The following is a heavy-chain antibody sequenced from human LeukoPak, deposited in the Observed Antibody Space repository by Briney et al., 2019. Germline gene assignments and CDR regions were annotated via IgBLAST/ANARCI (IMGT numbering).Heavy chain of an antibody. CDR1: GFTFSSYG. D-gene: IGHD3-22*01. V-gene: IGHV3-30*03. CDR3: ATDPDSSGYYYPIFDY. CDR2: ISYDGSNK. J-gene: IGHJ4*02. Sequence: GGSLRLSCAASGFTFSSYGMHWVRQAPGKGLEWVAVISYDGSNKYYADSVKGRFTISRDNSKNTLYLQINSLRAEDTAVYYCATDPDSSGYYYPIFDYWGQGTLVTVSS.